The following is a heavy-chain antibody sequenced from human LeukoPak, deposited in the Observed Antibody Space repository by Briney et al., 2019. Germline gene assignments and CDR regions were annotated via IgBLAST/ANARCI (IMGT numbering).Heavy chain of an antibody. J-gene: IGHJ4*02. V-gene: IGHV3-30*02. D-gene: IGHD3-3*01. CDR2: IRYDGSNK. CDR3: AKTLLRFLEYQFDY. CDR1: GFTFSSYG. Sequence: GGSLRLSCAASGFTFSSYGMHWVRQAPGKGLEWVAFIRYDGSNKYYADSVKGRFTISRDNSMNTLYLQMNSLRAEDTAVYYCAKTLLRFLEYQFDYWGQGTLVTVSS.